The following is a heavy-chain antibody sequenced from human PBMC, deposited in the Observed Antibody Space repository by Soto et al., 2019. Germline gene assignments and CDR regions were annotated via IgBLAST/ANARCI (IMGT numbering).Heavy chain of an antibody. CDR2: INPNSGGT. Sequence: ASVKVSCKASGYTFTGYYMHWVRQAPGQGLEWMGWINPNSGGTNYAQKFQGWVTMTRDTSIRTAYMELSRLRSDDTAVYYGARGAKINRLTYYYGSGSYYWFDPWGQGTLVTVSS. CDR1: GYTFTGYY. J-gene: IGHJ5*02. D-gene: IGHD3-10*01. CDR3: ARGAKINRLTYYYGSGSYYWFDP. V-gene: IGHV1-2*04.